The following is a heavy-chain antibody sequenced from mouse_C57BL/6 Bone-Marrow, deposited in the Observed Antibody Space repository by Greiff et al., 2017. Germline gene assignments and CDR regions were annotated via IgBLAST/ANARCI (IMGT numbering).Heavy chain of an antibody. V-gene: IGHV5-12*01. CDR1: GFTFSDYY. J-gene: IGHJ2*01. CDR3: ARPFCYDCDGFDY. CDR2: ISNGGGST. D-gene: IGHD2-4*01. Sequence: DVMLVESGGGFVQPGASLKFSCAASGFTFSDYYMYWVRQTPEKRLEWVAYISNGGGSTYYPDTVQGRFTISRDNAKNTLYLQISHLKSEDTAMYYSARPFCYDCDGFDYWGQGTTLTVSS.